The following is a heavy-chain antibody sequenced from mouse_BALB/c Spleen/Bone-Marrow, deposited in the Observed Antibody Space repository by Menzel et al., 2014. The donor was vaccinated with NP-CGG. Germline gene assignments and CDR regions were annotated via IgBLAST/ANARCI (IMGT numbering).Heavy chain of an antibody. V-gene: IGHV5-12-2*01. CDR2: ISNGGGST. Sequence: EVQVVESGGGLVQPGGSLKLSCAASGFTFSSYTMSWVRQTPEKGLEWVAYISNGGGSTYYPDTVKGRFTISRDNAKNTLYLQMSSLKSEDTAMYYCARHVGNPYAMDYWGQGTSVTVSS. D-gene: IGHD3-1*01. CDR1: GFTFSSYT. CDR3: ARHVGNPYAMDY. J-gene: IGHJ4*01.